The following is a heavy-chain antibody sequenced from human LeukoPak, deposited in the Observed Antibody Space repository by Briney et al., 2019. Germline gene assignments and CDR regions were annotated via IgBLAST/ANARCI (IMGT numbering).Heavy chain of an antibody. CDR2: ISSSSSYI. J-gene: IGHJ3*02. D-gene: IGHD3-22*01. CDR3: ARDGIVVVSWNAFDI. CDR1: GFTFSSYS. V-gene: IGHV3-21*01. Sequence: TGGSLRLSCAASGFTFSSYSMNWVRQAPGRGLEWVSSISSSSSYIYYADSVKGRFTISRDNAKNSLYLQMNSLRAEDTAVYYCARDGIVVVSWNAFDIWGQGTMVTVSS.